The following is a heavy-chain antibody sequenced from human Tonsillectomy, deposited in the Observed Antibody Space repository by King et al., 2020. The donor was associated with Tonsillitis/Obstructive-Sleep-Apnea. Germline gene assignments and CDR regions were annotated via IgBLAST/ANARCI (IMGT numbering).Heavy chain of an antibody. CDR3: ARTPAAGLYYYYYMDV. CDR2: IFSNDEK. J-gene: IGHJ6*03. D-gene: IGHD6-13*01. CDR1: GFSLSNARMG. V-gene: IGHV2-26*01. Sequence: TLKESGPVLVKPPENLTLTCTVSGFSLSNARMGVSWIRQPPGKALEWLAHIFSNDEKSYSTSLKSRLTISKDTSKSQVVLTMTNMDPVDTATYYCARTPAAGLYYYYYMDVWGKGTTVTVSS.